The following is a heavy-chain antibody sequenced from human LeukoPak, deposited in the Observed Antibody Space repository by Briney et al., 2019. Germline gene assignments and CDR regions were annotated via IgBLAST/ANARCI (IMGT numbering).Heavy chain of an antibody. CDR2: ISGSGGST. D-gene: IGHD2-21*01. V-gene: IGHV3-23*01. CDR3: ASFGISWRSSY. Sequence: GGSLRLSCAASGFTFSNYAMNWVRQAPGKRLEWVSAISGSGGSTYYADSVKGRFTISRDNVNNMLYLHMNSLRAEDTAVYYCASFGISWRSSYWGQGTLVTVSS. CDR1: GFTFSNYA. J-gene: IGHJ4*02.